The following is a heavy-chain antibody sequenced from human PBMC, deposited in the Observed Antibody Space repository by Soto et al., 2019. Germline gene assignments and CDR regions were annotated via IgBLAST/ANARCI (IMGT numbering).Heavy chain of an antibody. CDR3: AHSPYTSSSYYLDY. Sequence: QITLKESGPTLVKPTQTLTLTCTFTGFSLSTSGVGVGWIRQPPEKALEWLALIYWDDDKRDSPSLKSRLTITKDPSKNQVVLTMTNMDPVDTATYYCAHSPYTSSSYYLDYWGQGTLVTVSS. CDR1: GFSLSTSGVG. D-gene: IGHD6-6*01. J-gene: IGHJ4*02. CDR2: IYWDDDK. V-gene: IGHV2-5*02.